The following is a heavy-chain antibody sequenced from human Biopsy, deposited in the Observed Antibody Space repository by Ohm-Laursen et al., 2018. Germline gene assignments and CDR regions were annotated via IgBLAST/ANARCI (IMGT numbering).Heavy chain of an antibody. CDR2: INPNSGNA. Sequence: GASVKVSCKASGYTFAGYYLHWVRQAPGHGLEWMGWINPNSGNANYAQSFQGRLTVTRDTSISTAYMELTSLTFDDTAIYYCARVPAYPSIDGNYGLDLWGQGTTVIVSS. D-gene: IGHD2-21*01. CDR3: ARVPAYPSIDGNYGLDL. J-gene: IGHJ6*02. V-gene: IGHV1-2*02. CDR1: GYTFAGYY.